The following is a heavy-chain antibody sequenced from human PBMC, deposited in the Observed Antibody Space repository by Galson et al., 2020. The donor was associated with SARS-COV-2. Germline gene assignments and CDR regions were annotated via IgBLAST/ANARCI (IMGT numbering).Heavy chain of an antibody. J-gene: IGHJ4*02. CDR1: GGSISSSSYF. D-gene: IGHD3-10*01. CDR3: AGLFGELSNFDY. Sequence: SETLSLTCTVSGGSISSSSYFWGWIRQTPGKGPEWIGTIYYSGSTYYNPSLKSRVTISVDTSKNQFSLKLSSVTAADTAIYYCAGLFGELSNFDYWGQGTLVTVSS. V-gene: IGHV4-39*01. CDR2: IYYSGST.